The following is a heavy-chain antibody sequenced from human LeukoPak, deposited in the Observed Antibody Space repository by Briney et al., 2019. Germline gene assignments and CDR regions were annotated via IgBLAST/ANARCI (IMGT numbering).Heavy chain of an antibody. V-gene: IGHV3-21*01. Sequence: SGGPLRLSCAASGFTFSSYSMNWVGQAPGKGLQGVSSISSSSSYIYYADSAKGRFTNSRNNAKNSLHLQMNGLSADETAGYYCARDRGSGWYPPFDYWGQGTLVIVTS. CDR2: ISSSSSYI. D-gene: IGHD6-19*01. CDR3: ARDRGSGWYPPFDY. CDR1: GFTFSSYS. J-gene: IGHJ4*02.